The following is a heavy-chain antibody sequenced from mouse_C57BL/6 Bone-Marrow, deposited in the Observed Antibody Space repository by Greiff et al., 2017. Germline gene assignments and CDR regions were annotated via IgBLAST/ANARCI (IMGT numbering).Heavy chain of an antibody. CDR1: GYAFTNYL. D-gene: IGHD4-1*01. V-gene: IGHV1-54*01. J-gene: IGHJ3*01. Sequence: VQLQQSGAELVRPGTSVQVSCKASGYAFTNYLIEWVKQRPGQGLEWIGVINPGSGGTNYNEKFKGKATLTADKSSSTAYMQLSSLTSEDSAVYFLARSKKWDSWFADWGQGTLVTGSA. CDR3: ARSKKWDSWFAD. CDR2: INPGSGGT.